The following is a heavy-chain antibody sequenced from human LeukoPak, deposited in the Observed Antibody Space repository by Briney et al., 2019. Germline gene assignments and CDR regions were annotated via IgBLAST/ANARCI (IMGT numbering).Heavy chain of an antibody. V-gene: IGHV3-74*01. Sequence: GGSLRLSCAASGSTFSNYWVHWVRQAPGKGLVWVSGINSDGSRITDADSVKGRFTISRDNVKNIVYLQMNSLRAEDTAVYYCARANYYDSSSFPRYFDYWGQGTLVTVSS. CDR2: INSDGSRI. J-gene: IGHJ4*02. D-gene: IGHD3-22*01. CDR3: ARANYYDSSSFPRYFDY. CDR1: GSTFSNYW.